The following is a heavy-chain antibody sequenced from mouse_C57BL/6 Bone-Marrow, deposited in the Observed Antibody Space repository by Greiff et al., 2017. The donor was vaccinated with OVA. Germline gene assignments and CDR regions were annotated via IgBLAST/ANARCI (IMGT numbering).Heavy chain of an antibody. CDR2: INPNNGGT. CDR3: ARLYYGSEFDY. V-gene: IGHV1-26*01. Sequence: EVQLQQSGPELVKPGASVKISCKASGYTFTDYYMNWVKQSHGKSLEWIGDINPNNGGTSYNQKFKGKATLTVDKSSSTAYMERRSLTSEDSAVDYCARLYYGSEFDYWGQGTTLTVSS. D-gene: IGHD1-1*01. J-gene: IGHJ2*01. CDR1: GYTFTDYY.